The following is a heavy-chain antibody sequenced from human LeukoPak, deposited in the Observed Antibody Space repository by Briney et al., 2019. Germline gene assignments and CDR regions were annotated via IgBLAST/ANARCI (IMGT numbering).Heavy chain of an antibody. J-gene: IGHJ4*02. CDR1: GGSISGYY. CDR2: IHYSGTT. V-gene: IGHV4-59*01. CDR3: ARDRTLCSGISCPSHYFDY. D-gene: IGHD2-2*01. Sequence: PSETLSLTCAVSGGSISGYYWSWIRQPPGKGLEWIGYIHYSGTTNYNPSLKSRVTISVDTSKNQFSLKLSSVTAADTAIYYCARDRTLCSGISCPSHYFDYWGQGTLVTVSS.